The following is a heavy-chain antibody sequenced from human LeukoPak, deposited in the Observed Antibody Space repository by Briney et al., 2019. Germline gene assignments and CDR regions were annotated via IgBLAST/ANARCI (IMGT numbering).Heavy chain of an antibody. CDR1: GHSISSGYY. D-gene: IGHD3-10*01. V-gene: IGHV4-38-2*02. J-gene: IGHJ5*02. CDR3: ARDLNLAYGSGSFYYNWFDP. Sequence: PSETLSLTCVVSGHSISSGYYWGWIRQPPGKGLEWIGSIHHSGSTYYNPSLKSRVTISVDTSKNQFSLKLSSVTAADTAVYYCARDLNLAYGSGSFYYNWFDPWGLGTLVTVSS. CDR2: IHHSGST.